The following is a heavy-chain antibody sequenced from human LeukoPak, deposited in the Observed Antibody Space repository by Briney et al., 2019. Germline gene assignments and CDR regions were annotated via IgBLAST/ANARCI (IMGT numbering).Heavy chain of an antibody. CDR1: GFTFSSYS. D-gene: IGHD3-22*01. V-gene: IGHV3-21*04. Sequence: PGGSLRLSCAASGFTFSSYSMNWVRQAPGKGLEWVSSISSSSSYIYYADSVKGRFTISRDNAKNSLYLQMNSLRAEDTAVYYCARDPRGGAQKKPRYYYDSSGYYHGAFDIWGQGTMVTVSS. CDR3: ARDPRGGAQKKPRYYYDSSGYYHGAFDI. CDR2: ISSSSSYI. J-gene: IGHJ3*02.